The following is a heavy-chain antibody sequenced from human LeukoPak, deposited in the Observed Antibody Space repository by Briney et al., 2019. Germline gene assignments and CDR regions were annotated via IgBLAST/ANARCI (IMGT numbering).Heavy chain of an antibody. J-gene: IGHJ4*02. CDR2: IYYSGST. D-gene: IGHD6-13*01. CDR1: GGSISSYY. V-gene: IGHV4-59*01. CDR3: ARDRAAAGTGGFDY. Sequence: SETLSLTCTVSGGSISSYYWSWIRQPPGRGLEWIGYIYYSGSTNYNPSLKSRVTISVDTSKNQFSLKLSSVTAADTAVYYCARDRAAAGTGGFDYWGQGTLVTVSS.